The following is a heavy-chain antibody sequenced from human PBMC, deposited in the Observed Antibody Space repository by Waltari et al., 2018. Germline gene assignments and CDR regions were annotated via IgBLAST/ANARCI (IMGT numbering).Heavy chain of an antibody. J-gene: IGHJ4*02. CDR3: ASGLGYMDY. Sequence: QVQLVESGGGVVQTGRSLRRSCAASGFTFSSYGMHWVRHAPGKGLEWVSFIWYDGSNKYYADSVKGRFTISRDNSKNTLYLQMNSQRAEDTAVYYCASGLGYMDYWGQGTLVTVSS. CDR2: IWYDGSNK. CDR1: GFTFSSYG. V-gene: IGHV3-33*01. D-gene: IGHD1-1*01.